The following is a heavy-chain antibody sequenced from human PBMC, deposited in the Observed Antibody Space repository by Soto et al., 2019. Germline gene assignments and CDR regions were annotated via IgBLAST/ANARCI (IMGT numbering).Heavy chain of an antibody. CDR3: AKDVVAHYYYYGMDV. D-gene: IGHD6-6*01. J-gene: IGHJ6*02. Sequence: EVQLLESGGGLVQPGGSLRLSCAASGFTFSSYAMSWVRQAPGKGLEWVSAISGSGGSTYYADSVKGRFTISRDNSKNTLYLQMTSLRAEDTAVYYCAKDVVAHYYYYGMDVWGQGTTVTVSS. CDR2: ISGSGGST. CDR1: GFTFSSYA. V-gene: IGHV3-23*01.